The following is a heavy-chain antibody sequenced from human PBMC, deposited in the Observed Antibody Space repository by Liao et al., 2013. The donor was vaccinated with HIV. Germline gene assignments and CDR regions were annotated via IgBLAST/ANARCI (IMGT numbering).Heavy chain of an antibody. V-gene: IGHV4-34*01. CDR1: GGSHSDYY. J-gene: IGHJ3*02. CDR2: INHSGNT. Sequence: QVQLQQWGARLLKPSQTLSLTCAVYGGSHSDYYWSWIRQPPGKGLEWIGEINHSGNTNYNPSFKSRVTISVDTSKNQFSLKLSSVTAADTAVYYCARDQAYYDSKGSRAFDIWGQGTMVTVSS. CDR3: ARDQAYYDSKGSRAFDI. D-gene: IGHD3-22*01.